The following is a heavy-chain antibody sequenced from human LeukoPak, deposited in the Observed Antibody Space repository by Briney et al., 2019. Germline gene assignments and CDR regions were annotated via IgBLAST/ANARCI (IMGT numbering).Heavy chain of an antibody. CDR1: GCTFTSYY. J-gene: IGHJ5*02. D-gene: IGHD6-13*01. CDR3: ARDLSSCWFDP. CDR2: INPSGGTT. V-gene: IGHV1-46*01. Sequence: ASVKVSCKASGCTFTSYYMHWVRQAPGQGLEWMGIINPSGGTTSYAQKFQGRVTMTRDTSTTTVYMELSSLRSEDTAVYYCARDLSSCWFDPWGQGTLVTVSS.